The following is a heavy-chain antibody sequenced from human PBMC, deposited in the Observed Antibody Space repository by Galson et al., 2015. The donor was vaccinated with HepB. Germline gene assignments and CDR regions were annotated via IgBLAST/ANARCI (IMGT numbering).Heavy chain of an antibody. V-gene: IGHV3-49*03. Sequence: SLRLSCAASVFTFGDYTMSWFRQAPGKGLEWVGFIRSKAYGGTTEYAASVKGRFTISRDDSKSIAYLQMNSLKTEDTAVYYCTTDVGDYGDYGANYWGQGTLVTVSS. CDR2: IRSKAYGGTT. CDR1: VFTFGDYT. J-gene: IGHJ4*02. CDR3: TTDVGDYGDYGANY. D-gene: IGHD4-17*01.